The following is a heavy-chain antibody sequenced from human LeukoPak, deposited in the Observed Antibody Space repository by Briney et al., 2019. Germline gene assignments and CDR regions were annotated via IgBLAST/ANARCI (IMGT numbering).Heavy chain of an antibody. CDR1: GFTFSSYG. CDR2: ISYDGSNK. V-gene: IGHV3-30*18. J-gene: IGHJ4*02. D-gene: IGHD6-13*01. CDR3: AKDKIDSSSWYGTFDY. Sequence: GGSLRLSCAASGFTFSSYGMHWVRQAPGKGLEWVAVISYDGSNKYYADSVKGRFTISRDNSKSTLYLQMNSLRAEDTAVYYCAKDKIDSSSWYGTFDYWGQGTLVTVSS.